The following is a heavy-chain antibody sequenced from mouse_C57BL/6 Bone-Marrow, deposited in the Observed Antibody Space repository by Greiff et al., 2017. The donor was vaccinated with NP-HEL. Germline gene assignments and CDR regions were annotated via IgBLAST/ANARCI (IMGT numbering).Heavy chain of an antibody. Sequence: VQGVESGPELVKPGASVKISCKASGYTFTDYYINWVKQRPGQGLEWIGWIYPGSGNTKYNEKFKGKATLTVDTSSSTAYMQLSSLTSEDSAVYFCAREGGSAAGDYFDYWGQGTTLTVSS. J-gene: IGHJ2*01. CDR2: IYPGSGNT. V-gene: IGHV1-84*01. D-gene: IGHD1-2*01. CDR1: GYTFTDYY. CDR3: AREGGSAAGDYFDY.